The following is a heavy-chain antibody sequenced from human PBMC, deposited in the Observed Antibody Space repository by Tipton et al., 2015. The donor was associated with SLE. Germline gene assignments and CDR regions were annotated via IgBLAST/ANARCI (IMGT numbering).Heavy chain of an antibody. CDR1: GDSIDNNY. D-gene: IGHD3-3*01. CDR2: VYYSGST. J-gene: IGHJ4*02. CDR3: ARHEWKIAVDY. V-gene: IGHV4-59*08. Sequence: TLSLTCSVSGDSIDNNYWSWIRQPPGKGLEWIGCVYYSGSTKYNPSLKSRVSMSVDTSKNQFSLWLSSVTAADTAVHYCARHEWKIAVDYWGQGILVTVSS.